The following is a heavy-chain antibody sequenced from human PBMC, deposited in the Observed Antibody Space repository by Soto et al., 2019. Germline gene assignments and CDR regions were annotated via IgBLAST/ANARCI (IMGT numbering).Heavy chain of an antibody. CDR1: GYDFTAYD. V-gene: IGHV1-8*02. Sequence: ASVKVSCKTSGYDFTAYDINWVRQASGQGLEWMGWMNPINGATGSARRFQGRVSMTRNTATGTAYLESTSLRSDDTGVYYCGRGPSPRAPAGGTPYYYAMDVWGQGTTVTVSS. CDR2: MNPINGAT. CDR3: GRGPSPRAPAGGTPYYYAMDV. J-gene: IGHJ6*02. D-gene: IGHD6-13*01.